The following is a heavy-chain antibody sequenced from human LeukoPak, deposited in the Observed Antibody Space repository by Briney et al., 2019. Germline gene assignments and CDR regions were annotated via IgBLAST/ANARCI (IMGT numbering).Heavy chain of an antibody. CDR3: ARRVEGHDFWSGYYEGWFDP. CDR1: GGSISSYY. J-gene: IGHJ5*02. V-gene: IGHV4-59*01. Sequence: SETLSLTCTVSGGSISSYYWGWIRQPPGKGLEWIAYISDIGSINYNPSLKSRVTISLDTSKNQFSLKLSSVTAADTAVYYCARRVEGHDFWSGYYEGWFDPWGQGTLVTVSS. CDR2: ISDIGSI. D-gene: IGHD3-3*01.